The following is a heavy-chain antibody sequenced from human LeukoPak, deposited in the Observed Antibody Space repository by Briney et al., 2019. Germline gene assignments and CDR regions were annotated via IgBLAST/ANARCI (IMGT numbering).Heavy chain of an antibody. D-gene: IGHD3-22*01. CDR3: AKAKYYYDSGGENYYFDY. Sequence: GGSLRLSCAASGFTFSSYAMSGVRQAPGKGLEWVSAISGSGGSTYYADSVKGRFTISRDNSKNTLYLQMNSLRAEDTAVYYCAKAKYYYDSGGENYYFDYWGQGTLVTVSS. CDR1: GFTFSSYA. J-gene: IGHJ4*02. V-gene: IGHV3-23*01. CDR2: ISGSGGST.